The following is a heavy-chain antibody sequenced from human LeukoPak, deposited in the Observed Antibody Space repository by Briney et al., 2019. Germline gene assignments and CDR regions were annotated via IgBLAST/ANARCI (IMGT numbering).Heavy chain of an antibody. CDR1: GGSISSYY. J-gene: IGHJ5*02. CDR2: IYYSGST. CDR3: ARDAYSSNWYGGWFDP. V-gene: IGHV4-59*01. D-gene: IGHD6-13*01. Sequence: PSETLSLTCTVSGGSISSYYWSWIRQPPGKGLEWIGYIYYSGSTNYNPSLKSRVTISVDTSKNQFSLKLSSVTAADTAVYYCARDAYSSNWYGGWFDPWGQGTLVTVSS.